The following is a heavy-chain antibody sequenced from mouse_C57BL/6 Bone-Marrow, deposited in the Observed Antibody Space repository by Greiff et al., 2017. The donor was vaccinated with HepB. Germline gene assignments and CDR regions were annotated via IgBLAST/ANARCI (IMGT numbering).Heavy chain of an antibody. D-gene: IGHD1-1*01. CDR3: TRAPLTTVVARYFDV. CDR2: ISSGGDYI. Sequence: EVQRVESGEGLVKPGGSLKLSCAASGFTFSSYAMSWVRQTPEKRLEWVAYISSGGDYIYYADTVKGRFTISRDNARNTLYLQMSSLKSEDTAMYYCTRAPLTTVVARYFDVWGTGTTVTVSS. CDR1: GFTFSSYA. J-gene: IGHJ1*03. V-gene: IGHV5-9-1*02.